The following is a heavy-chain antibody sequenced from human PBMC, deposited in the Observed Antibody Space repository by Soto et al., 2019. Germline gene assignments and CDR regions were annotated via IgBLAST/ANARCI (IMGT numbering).Heavy chain of an antibody. J-gene: IGHJ6*02. CDR2: MNPNSGNT. D-gene: IGHD6-13*01. Sequence: AAVKVSCKSSGHTFTSYDINCVRQATGQGLEWMGWMNPNSGNTGYAQKFQGRVTMTRNTSISTAYMELSSLRSEDTAVYYCARGVAAAGTYYYYGMDVWGQGTTVTFSS. CDR1: GHTFTSYD. CDR3: ARGVAAAGTYYYYGMDV. V-gene: IGHV1-8*01.